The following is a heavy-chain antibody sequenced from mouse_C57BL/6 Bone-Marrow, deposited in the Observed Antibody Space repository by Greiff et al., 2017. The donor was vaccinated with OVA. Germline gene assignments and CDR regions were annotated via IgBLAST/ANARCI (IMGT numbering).Heavy chain of an antibody. Sequence: QVQLQQSGAELVKPGASVKVSCKASGYTFTSYWMHWVKQRPGQGLEWIGRIHPSDSVTNYNQKFKGKATLTVDKSSSTAYMQLSSLTSEDSAVYYCAILDSSGYRGAMDYWGQGTSVTVSS. CDR2: IHPSDSVT. CDR3: AILDSSGYRGAMDY. D-gene: IGHD3-2*02. V-gene: IGHV1-74*01. J-gene: IGHJ4*01. CDR1: GYTFTSYW.